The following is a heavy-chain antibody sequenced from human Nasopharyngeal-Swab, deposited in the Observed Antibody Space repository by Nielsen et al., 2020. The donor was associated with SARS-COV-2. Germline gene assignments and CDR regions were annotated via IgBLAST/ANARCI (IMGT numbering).Heavy chain of an antibody. CDR3: AREIAAAGTNYFDY. CDR1: RFSFADSA. CDR2: ITWDGVGT. Sequence: GGSLRLSCAASRFSFADSAMHWVRQAPGKGLEWVSLITWDGVGTYYADSVKGRFTISRDNAKNSLYLQMNSLRAEDTALYYCAREIAAAGTNYFDYWGQGTLVTVSS. D-gene: IGHD6-13*01. V-gene: IGHV3-43D*03. J-gene: IGHJ4*02.